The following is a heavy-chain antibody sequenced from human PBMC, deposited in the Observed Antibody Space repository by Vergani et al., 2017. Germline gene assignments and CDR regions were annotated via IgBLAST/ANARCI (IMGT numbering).Heavy chain of an antibody. CDR1: GYTFTDYY. J-gene: IGHJ3*01. CDR2: VDPEDGET. D-gene: IGHD1-1*01. Sequence: EVQLVQSGAEVKKPGATVKISCKVSGYTFTDYYMHWVQQAPGRGLEWMGLVDPEDGETIYAEKFQGRVTITADESTSTAYMELSSLRSEDTAVYFCARVAPSNSEVTPTAFDVWGQGTMVTVSS. CDR3: ARVAPSNSEVTPTAFDV. V-gene: IGHV1-69-2*01.